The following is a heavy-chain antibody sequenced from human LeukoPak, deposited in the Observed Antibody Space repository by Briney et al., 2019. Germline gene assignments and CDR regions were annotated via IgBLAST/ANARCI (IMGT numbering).Heavy chain of an antibody. CDR1: GFTVSSNY. Sequence: PGGSLRLSCAASGFTVSSNYMSWVRQAPGKGLEWVSAVSGSGGSTSYADSVKGRFTVSRDNSKNTLYLQMNSLRAEDTAVYYCAKKATMAGSGYFDYWGQGTLVTVSS. J-gene: IGHJ4*02. D-gene: IGHD6-19*01. CDR2: VSGSGGST. V-gene: IGHV3-23*01. CDR3: AKKATMAGSGYFDY.